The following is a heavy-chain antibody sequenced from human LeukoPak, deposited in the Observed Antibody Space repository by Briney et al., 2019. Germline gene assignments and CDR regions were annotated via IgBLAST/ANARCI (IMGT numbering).Heavy chain of an antibody. J-gene: IGHJ5*02. Sequence: GGSLRLSCAAAGFTFSSYEMNWFRQAPGKGLEWLSYISSSAANIKYADSVKGRFTISGDNAKNSLYLQMNSLRAEDSAVYYCARKTVGAKNWFDPWGQGTLVTVSS. D-gene: IGHD1-26*01. CDR3: ARKTVGAKNWFDP. CDR2: ISSSAANI. CDR1: GFTFSSYE. V-gene: IGHV3-48*03.